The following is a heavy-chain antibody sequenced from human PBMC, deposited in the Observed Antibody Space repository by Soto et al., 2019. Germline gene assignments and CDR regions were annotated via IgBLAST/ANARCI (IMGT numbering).Heavy chain of an antibody. Sequence: ASVKVSCKASGYTFTSYGISWVRQAPGQGLEWMGWISAYNGNTNYAQKLQGRVTMTTDTSTSTAYMELRSLRSDDTAVYYCARDPRQYYDSSGLNWFDPWGQGTLVTVSS. V-gene: IGHV1-18*01. CDR3: ARDPRQYYDSSGLNWFDP. D-gene: IGHD3-22*01. CDR1: GYTFTSYG. J-gene: IGHJ5*02. CDR2: ISAYNGNT.